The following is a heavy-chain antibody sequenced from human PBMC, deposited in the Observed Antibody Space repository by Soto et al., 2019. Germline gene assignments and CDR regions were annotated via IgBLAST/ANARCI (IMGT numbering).Heavy chain of an antibody. CDR1: GYTFTAYY. CDR3: ARGGGRGYNELDP. CDR2: INPNSGGT. D-gene: IGHD5-12*01. J-gene: IGHJ5*02. V-gene: IGHV1-2*02. Sequence: QVQLVQSGAEVKKPGASVKVSCKASGYTFTAYYMHWVRQAPGQGLEWMGWINPNSGGTYHAQNFQGRVTMTRDTSPTTAYMELASLSSDDTAVYYCARGGGRGYNELDPWGHGTLVIVSS.